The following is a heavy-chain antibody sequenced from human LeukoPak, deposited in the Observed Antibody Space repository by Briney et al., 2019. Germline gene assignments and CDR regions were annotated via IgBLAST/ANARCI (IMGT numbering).Heavy chain of an antibody. CDR1: GFSVSTKY. V-gene: IGHV3-53*01. CDR3: ARVGDHYHWYLDL. J-gene: IGHJ2*01. Sequence: GGSLTLSCAASGFSVSTKYMNWVRQAPGKGLEWVSIIYSGADTYYADSVKRRFTISRDTSKNTLFLHMNNLRVEDTAVYYCARVGDHYHWYLDLWGRGTLVSVSS. CDR2: IYSGADT. D-gene: IGHD3-10*01.